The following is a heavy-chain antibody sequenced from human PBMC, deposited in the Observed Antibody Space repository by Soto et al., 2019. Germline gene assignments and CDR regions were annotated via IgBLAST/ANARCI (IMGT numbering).Heavy chain of an antibody. V-gene: IGHV3-53*01. D-gene: IGHD1-26*01. CDR3: ARHRHPRGTVGATSPLDT. Sequence: DVQLVESGGGLVQQGGSLRLSCAISGFSVSSNYLSWVRQAPGKWLEWVSVPYSGVSTYYADSVQGRFTISRDKSNNTLYLQMRRVRAEDTAVYFCARHRHPRGTVGATSPLDTWGQGTQVTVSS. CDR2: PYSGVST. J-gene: IGHJ5*02. CDR1: GFSVSSNY.